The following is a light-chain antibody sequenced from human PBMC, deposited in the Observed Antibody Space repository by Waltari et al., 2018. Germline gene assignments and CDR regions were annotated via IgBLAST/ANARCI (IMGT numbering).Light chain of an antibody. J-gene: IGKJ1*01. CDR1: QSVSTY. V-gene: IGKV3-20*01. CDR3: HQYVESPAT. Sequence: EIVLTQSPGTVSLSPGDRATFSCWASQSVSTYLAWSQQKPGQAPRLLIYHASTTATGIPDRFSGSGSGTDSSLTISRLEPEDFAMYYCHQYVESPATFGQGTKVEIK. CDR2: HAS.